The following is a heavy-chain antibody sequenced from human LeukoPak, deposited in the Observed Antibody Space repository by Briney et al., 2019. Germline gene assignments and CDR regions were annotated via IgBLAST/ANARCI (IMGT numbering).Heavy chain of an antibody. V-gene: IGHV4-39*07. CDR2: IHYRGTT. Sequence: SETLSLTCIVSGGSISSTSYYWGWIRQSPGKGLEWIGSIHYRGTTYYNPSLLSRGTISVDTSKNQFSLKLSSVTAADTAVYYCARGPGYSYAIFFWGQGTLVTVSS. J-gene: IGHJ4*02. CDR1: GGSISSTSYY. CDR3: ARGPGYSYAIFF. D-gene: IGHD5-18*01.